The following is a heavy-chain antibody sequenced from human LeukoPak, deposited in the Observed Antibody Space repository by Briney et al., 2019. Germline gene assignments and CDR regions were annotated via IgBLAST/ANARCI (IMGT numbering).Heavy chain of an antibody. CDR1: GFTFSGYA. CDR2: ISGSGGST. Sequence: GGSLRLSCAASGFTFSGYAMSWVRQAPGKGLEWVSAISGSGGSTYYADSVKGRFTISRDNSKNTLYLQMNSLRAEDTAVYYCAKLPLWFGVQWFDPWGQGTLVTVSS. J-gene: IGHJ5*02. V-gene: IGHV3-23*01. D-gene: IGHD3-10*01. CDR3: AKLPLWFGVQWFDP.